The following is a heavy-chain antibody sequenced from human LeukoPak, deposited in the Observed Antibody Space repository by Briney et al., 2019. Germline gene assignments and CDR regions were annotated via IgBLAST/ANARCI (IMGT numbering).Heavy chain of an antibody. J-gene: IGHJ4*02. V-gene: IGHV3-23*01. CDR1: GFTFSSYA. CDR3: AKLSVDSTLDY. CDR2: ISGSGGST. Sequence: GGSLRLSCAASGFTFSSYAMSWIRQTPGKGLEWVSAISGSGGSTYYADSVKGLFTISRDNSKNTLYLQMNSLRAEDTSVYYCAKLSVDSTLDYWGQGTLVTVSS. D-gene: IGHD3-9*01.